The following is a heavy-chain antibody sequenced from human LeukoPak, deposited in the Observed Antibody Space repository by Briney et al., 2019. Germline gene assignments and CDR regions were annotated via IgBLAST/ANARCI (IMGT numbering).Heavy chain of an antibody. J-gene: IGHJ4*02. V-gene: IGHV3-30*18. D-gene: IGHD3-10*01. CDR1: GCTVSSDC. CDR2: ISYDGSNK. CDR3: AKIFAYYGSASYYNDY. Sequence: GCALRLSCTSAGCTVSSDCMHWVRQAPGKWLEWVAFISYDGSNKYYADSVKGRFTISRDNSQNTLYLQMNSLRAEDTAVYYRAKIFAYYGSASYYNDYWGQGTLVTVSS.